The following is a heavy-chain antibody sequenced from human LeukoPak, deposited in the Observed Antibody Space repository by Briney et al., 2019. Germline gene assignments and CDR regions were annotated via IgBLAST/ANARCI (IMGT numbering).Heavy chain of an antibody. CDR3: ARSPTKRVPEDY. CDR2: IFHSGST. Sequence: SETLSLTCAVSSGSIFSSNWWSWVRQPPGKGLERTGQIFHSGSTTYSPSLKRRVTISVDKSKNQFSLRLTSVTAADTAVYYCARSPTKRVPEDYWGQGTLVTVSS. J-gene: IGHJ4*02. V-gene: IGHV4-4*02. CDR1: SGSIFSSNW. D-gene: IGHD2-2*01.